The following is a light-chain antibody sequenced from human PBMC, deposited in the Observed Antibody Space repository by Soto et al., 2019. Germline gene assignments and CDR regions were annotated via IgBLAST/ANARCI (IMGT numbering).Light chain of an antibody. Sequence: DIQLTQSPSFLSASVGARVTITCRASQDISNYLAWYQQKPGKAPKLLIYAASTLQSGVPSTFSGSGSGTEFTLTISSLQPEDFATYYCQQLYNYPFTFGPGTKVDIK. V-gene: IGKV1-9*01. CDR1: QDISNY. CDR2: AAS. CDR3: QQLYNYPFT. J-gene: IGKJ3*01.